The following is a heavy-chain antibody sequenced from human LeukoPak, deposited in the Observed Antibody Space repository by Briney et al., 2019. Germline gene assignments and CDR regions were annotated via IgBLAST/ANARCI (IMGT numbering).Heavy chain of an antibody. V-gene: IGHV4-30-2*01. D-gene: IGHD2-8*02. CDR3: AREGSPTGHDY. J-gene: IGHJ4*02. Sequence: PSETLSLTCTVSGGSISSGGYYWSWIRQPPGKGLEWIGYIYHSGSTYYNPSLKSRVTISVDRSKNQFSLKLSSVTAADTAVYYCAREGSPTGHDYWGQGTLVTVSS. CDR1: GGSISSGGYY. CDR2: IYHSGST.